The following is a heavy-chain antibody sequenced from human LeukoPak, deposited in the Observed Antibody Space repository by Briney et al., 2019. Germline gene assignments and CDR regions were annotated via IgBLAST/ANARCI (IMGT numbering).Heavy chain of an antibody. J-gene: IGHJ3*02. Sequence: PGGSLRLSCAASGFTVSSNYMSWVRQAPGKGLEWVSVIYSGGSTYYADSVKGRFTISRDNSKNTLYLQMGSLRAEDTAVYYCARIVLLTDAFDIWGQGTMVTVSS. D-gene: IGHD3-10*01. CDR2: IYSGGST. V-gene: IGHV3-66*01. CDR1: GFTVSSNY. CDR3: ARIVLLTDAFDI.